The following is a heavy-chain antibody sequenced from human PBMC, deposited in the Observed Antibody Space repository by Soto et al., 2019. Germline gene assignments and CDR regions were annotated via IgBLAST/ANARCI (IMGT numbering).Heavy chain of an antibody. D-gene: IGHD3-22*01. Sequence: SVKVSCKASGGTFSSYAISWVRQAPGQGLEWMGGIIPIFGTANYAQKFQGRVTITADESTSTAYMELSSLRSEDTAVYYCARDLGYYYDSSGLPGYWGQGTLVTVSS. J-gene: IGHJ4*02. V-gene: IGHV1-69*13. CDR1: GGTFSSYA. CDR3: ARDLGYYYDSSGLPGY. CDR2: IIPIFGTA.